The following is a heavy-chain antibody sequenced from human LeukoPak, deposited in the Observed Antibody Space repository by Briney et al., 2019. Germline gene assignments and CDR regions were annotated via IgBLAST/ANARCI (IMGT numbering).Heavy chain of an antibody. CDR3: ASQNSGGSSSY. J-gene: IGHJ4*02. CDR1: GYTFTDYY. CDR2: INPNSGGT. V-gene: IGHV1-2*02. Sequence: GASVKVSCKASGYTFTDYYIHWVRQAPGQGIEWMGWINPNSGGTNYAQKFQGRVTMTRDTSISTAYMELSRLRSDDTAVYYCASQNSGGSSSYWGQGTLVTVSS. D-gene: IGHD2-15*01.